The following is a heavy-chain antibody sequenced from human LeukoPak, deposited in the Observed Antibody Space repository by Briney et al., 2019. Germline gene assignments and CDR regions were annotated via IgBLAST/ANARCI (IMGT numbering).Heavy chain of an antibody. D-gene: IGHD2-15*01. V-gene: IGHV4-31*03. Sequence: SETLSLTCTVSGGSASSGGYWSWIRQHPGKGLEWIGYIHKSGRTYYNLSLKSRVTISADTSQSHFSLTLSSVTAADTAVYYCARIHLLEAAQFDSWGQGTLVTVSS. J-gene: IGHJ4*02. CDR2: IHKSGRT. CDR1: GGSASSGGY. CDR3: ARIHLLEAAQFDS.